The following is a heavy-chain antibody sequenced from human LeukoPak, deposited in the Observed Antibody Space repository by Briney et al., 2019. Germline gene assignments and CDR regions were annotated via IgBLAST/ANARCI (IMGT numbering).Heavy chain of an antibody. CDR3: ARSLQWLAYYFDH. CDR1: GGSISSSSYY. CDR2: IYYSGST. V-gene: IGHV4-39*01. Sequence: PSETLSLTCTVSGGSISSSSYYWGWIRQPPGKGLEWIGSIYYSGSTYYNPSLKSRVTISVDTSKNQFSLKLSSVTAADTAVYYCARSLQWLAYYFDHWGQGTLVTVSS. J-gene: IGHJ4*02. D-gene: IGHD6-19*01.